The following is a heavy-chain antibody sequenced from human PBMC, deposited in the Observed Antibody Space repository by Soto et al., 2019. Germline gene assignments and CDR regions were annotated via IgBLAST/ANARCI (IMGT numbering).Heavy chain of an antibody. CDR2: ISGDDEK. J-gene: IGHJ6*02. V-gene: IGHV2-5*02. CDR1: GFSLITGGVS. D-gene: IGHD3-16*01. Sequence: QITLKESGPTQVKPTQTLTLTCTFSGFSLITGGVSVAWIRQPPGKALEWLALISGDDEKRYSPSLKSRLTITKDTTKTQVVFTMTNMDPPDTATYYCSHRRGMIMDVWGQGTTVTVSS. CDR3: SHRRGMIMDV.